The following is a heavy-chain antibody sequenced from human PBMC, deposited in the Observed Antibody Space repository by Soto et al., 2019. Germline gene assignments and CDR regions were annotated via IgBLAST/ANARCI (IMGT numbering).Heavy chain of an antibody. CDR1: GGSISSYY. CDR2: IYYSGST. Sequence: QVQLQESGPGLVKPSETLSLTCTVSGGSISSYYWSWIRQPPGKGLEWIGYIYYSGSTNYNPSLKSRVTISVDTSKNQFSLKLSSVTAADTAVYYCARRLNWNYGGGYYYYYMDVWGKGTTVTVSS. J-gene: IGHJ6*03. V-gene: IGHV4-59*08. CDR3: ARRLNWNYGGGYYYYYMDV. D-gene: IGHD1-7*01.